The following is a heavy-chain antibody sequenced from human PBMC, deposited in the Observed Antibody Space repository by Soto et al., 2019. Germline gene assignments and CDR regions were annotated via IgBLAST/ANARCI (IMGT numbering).Heavy chain of an antibody. Sequence: SETLSLTCTVSGGSISSYYWSWIRQPPGKGLEWIGYIYYSGSTNYNPPLKSRVTISVDTSKNQFSLKLSSVTAADTAVYYCARALGVVVPYFDYWGQGTLVTVSS. V-gene: IGHV4-59*01. D-gene: IGHD2-2*01. CDR2: IYYSGST. CDR1: GGSISSYY. J-gene: IGHJ4*02. CDR3: ARALGVVVPYFDY.